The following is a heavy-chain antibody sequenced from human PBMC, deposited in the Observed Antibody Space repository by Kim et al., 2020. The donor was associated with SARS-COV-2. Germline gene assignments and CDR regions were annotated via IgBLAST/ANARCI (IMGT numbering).Heavy chain of an antibody. CDR3: ARRLVDIVATIHVGWFDP. J-gene: IGHJ5*02. Sequence: SETLSLTCAVYGGSFSGYYWSWIRQPPGKGLEWIGEINHSGSTNYNPSLKSRVTISVDTSKNQFSLKLSSVTAADTAVYYCARRLVDIVATIHVGWFDP. D-gene: IGHD5-12*01. CDR2: INHSGST. CDR1: GGSFSGYY. V-gene: IGHV4-34*01.